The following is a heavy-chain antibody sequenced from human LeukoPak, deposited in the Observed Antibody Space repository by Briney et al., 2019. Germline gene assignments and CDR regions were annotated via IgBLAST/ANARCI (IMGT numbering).Heavy chain of an antibody. J-gene: IGHJ5*02. CDR2: ISGIGGST. D-gene: IGHD1-26*01. Sequence: PGGSLRLSCAASGFTVSSFAMSWVRQAPGKGLEWVSGISGIGGSTYYADSGKGRFTISRDNSKNTLYLQMNSLRAEDTAVYYCAKNVLIVGVSWFDPWGQGTLVIVSS. CDR3: AKNVLIVGVSWFDP. CDR1: GFTVSSFA. V-gene: IGHV3-23*01.